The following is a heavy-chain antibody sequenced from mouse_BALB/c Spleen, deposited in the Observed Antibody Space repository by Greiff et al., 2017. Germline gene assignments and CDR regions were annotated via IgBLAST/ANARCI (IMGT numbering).Heavy chain of an antibody. V-gene: IGHV1S81*02. CDR2: INPSNGRT. CDR1: GYTFTSYW. Sequence: VKLMESGAELVKPGASVKLSCKASGYTFTSYWMHWVKQRPGQGLEWIGEINPSNGRTNYNEKFKSKATLTVDKSSSTAYMQLSSLTSEDSAVYYCARGVYDYGDYAMDYWGQGTSVTVSS. D-gene: IGHD2-4*01. CDR3: ARGVYDYGDYAMDY. J-gene: IGHJ4*01.